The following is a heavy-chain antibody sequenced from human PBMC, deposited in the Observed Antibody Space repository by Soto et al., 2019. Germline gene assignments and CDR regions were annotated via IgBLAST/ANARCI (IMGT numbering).Heavy chain of an antibody. V-gene: IGHV5-10-1*01. Sequence: PGESLKISCKGSGYSLTSYWISWVRQMPGKGLEWMGRIDPSDSYTNYSPSFQGHVTISADKSISTAYLQWSSLKASDTAMYYCAGNYYYGSGSYYTALYYYYGMDVWGQGTTVTVSS. D-gene: IGHD3-10*01. CDR3: AGNYYYGSGSYYTALYYYYGMDV. CDR2: IDPSDSYT. J-gene: IGHJ6*02. CDR1: GYSLTSYW.